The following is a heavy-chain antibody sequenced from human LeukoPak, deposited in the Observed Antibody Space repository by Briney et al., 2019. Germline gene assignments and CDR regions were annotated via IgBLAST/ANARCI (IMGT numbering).Heavy chain of an antibody. CDR3: AKGGLIAVAGFY. J-gene: IGHJ3*01. CDR1: GFTFSSYA. Sequence: GGSLRLSCAASGFTFSSYAMSWVRQAPGKGLEWVSAISGSGGSTYYADSVKGRFTISRDNSKNTLYPQMNSLRAEDTAVYYCAKGGLIAVAGFYWGQGTMVTVSS. V-gene: IGHV3-23*01. D-gene: IGHD6-19*01. CDR2: ISGSGGST.